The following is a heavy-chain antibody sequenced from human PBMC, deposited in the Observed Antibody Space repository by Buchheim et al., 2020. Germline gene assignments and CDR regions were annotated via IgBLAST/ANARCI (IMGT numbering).Heavy chain of an antibody. CDR2: ISGSTGAT. Sequence: VQLVESGGGVVQPGGSLRLSCAVSGFTFSGYAMSWVRQTPGKGLEWVSTISGSTGATYYTDSVQGRFTISRDDSKSTLYLQMDSLRAEDTATYYCAKDLTGVRGVIITYYFIYWGQGTL. V-gene: IGHV3-23*04. J-gene: IGHJ4*02. D-gene: IGHD3-10*01. CDR3: AKDLTGVRGVIITYYFIY. CDR1: GFTFSGYA.